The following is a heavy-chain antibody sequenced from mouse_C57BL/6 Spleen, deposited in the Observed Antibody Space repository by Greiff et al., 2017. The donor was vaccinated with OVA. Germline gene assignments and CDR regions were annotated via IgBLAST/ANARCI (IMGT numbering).Heavy chain of an antibody. J-gene: IGHJ4*01. Sequence: VKLMESGPELVKPGASVKISCKASGYAFSSSWMNWVKQRPGKGLEWIGRIYPGDGDTNYNGKFKGKATLTADKSSSTAYMQLSSLTSEDSAVYFCATPRAMDYWGQGTSVTVSS. V-gene: IGHV1-82*01. CDR3: ATPRAMDY. CDR1: GYAFSSSW. CDR2: IYPGDGDT.